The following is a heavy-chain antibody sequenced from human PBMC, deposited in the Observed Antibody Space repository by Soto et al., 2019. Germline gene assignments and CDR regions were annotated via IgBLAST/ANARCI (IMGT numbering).Heavy chain of an antibody. Sequence: QVQLVQSGAEVKKPGASVKVSCKASGYTFTSYYIHWVRQAPGQGLEWMGIINPSGDSRSYAQKFQGRVTMTRDTSTSTVYMELSCLRSEDTAVYYCARGGGYGEHIWGQGTMVTVSS. V-gene: IGHV1-46*03. CDR3: ARGGGYGEHI. D-gene: IGHD4-17*01. J-gene: IGHJ3*02. CDR1: GYTFTSYY. CDR2: INPSGDSR.